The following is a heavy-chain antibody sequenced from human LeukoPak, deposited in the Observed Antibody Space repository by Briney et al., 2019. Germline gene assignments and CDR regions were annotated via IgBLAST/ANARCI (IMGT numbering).Heavy chain of an antibody. CDR2: ISGSGAGT. CDR1: GFTFSGYA. V-gene: IGHV3-23*01. J-gene: IGHJ4*02. Sequence: GSLRLSCAASGFTFSGYAMNWVRQAPGKGLEWVSGISGSGAGTYYADSVKGRFTISRDNSKNTLYLQMNSLRADDTAVYYCAKMVREFYTISCYFDYWGQGTLVTVSS. D-gene: IGHD2-8*01. CDR3: AKMVREFYTISCYFDY.